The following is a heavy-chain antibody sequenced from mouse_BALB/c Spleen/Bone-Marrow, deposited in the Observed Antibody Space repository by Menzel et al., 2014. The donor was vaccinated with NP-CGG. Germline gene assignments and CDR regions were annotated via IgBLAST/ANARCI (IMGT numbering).Heavy chain of an antibody. CDR1: GYSFTGYT. CDR3: ARWGDYGKDFDY. Sequence: EVKLMESGPELVKPGASMKISCKASGYSFTGYTMNWVKQSHGKNLEWIGLINPYNGGTSYNQKFKGKATLTVDKSSSTAYMELLSLASEDSAVYYCARWGDYGKDFDYWGQGTTLTVSS. D-gene: IGHD2-4*01. CDR2: INPYNGGT. J-gene: IGHJ2*01. V-gene: IGHV1-18*01.